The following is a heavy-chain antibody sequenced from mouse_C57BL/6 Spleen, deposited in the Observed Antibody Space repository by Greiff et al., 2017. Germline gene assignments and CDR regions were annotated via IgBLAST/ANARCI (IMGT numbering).Heavy chain of an antibody. Sequence: QVQLQQSGPELVKPGASVKISCKASGYAFSSYWMNWVKQRPGKGLEWIGRIYPGDGDTNYNGKFKGKAILTADKSSGTAYMQLSSLTSEDSAVYFCAIITTYYFDGWGQGTTLSVSS. D-gene: IGHD2-4*01. V-gene: IGHV1-82*01. CDR1: GYAFSSYW. CDR2: IYPGDGDT. CDR3: AIITTYYFDG. J-gene: IGHJ2*01.